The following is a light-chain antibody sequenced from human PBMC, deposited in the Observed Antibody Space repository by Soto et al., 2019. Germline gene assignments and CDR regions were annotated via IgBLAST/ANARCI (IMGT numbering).Light chain of an antibody. CDR2: GNN. J-gene: IGLJ3*02. V-gene: IGLV1-40*01. CDR1: GAGYD. Sequence: QSVLTQPPSVSGAPGQRVTISCIGAGYDVHWYRQLPGTAPKVLIYGNNNRPSGVPDRFSGSKSGTSASLAITGLQAEDEADYYCQSYDSSLSGWVFGGGTKVTVL. CDR3: QSYDSSLSGWV.